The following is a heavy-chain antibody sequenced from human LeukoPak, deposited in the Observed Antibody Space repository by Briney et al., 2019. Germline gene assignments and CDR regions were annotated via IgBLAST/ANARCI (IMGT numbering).Heavy chain of an antibody. CDR2: IYYSGST. V-gene: IGHV4-59*01. CDR3: ARVDGFWYYFDY. CDR1: GGSISSYY. D-gene: IGHD3-3*01. J-gene: IGHJ4*02. Sequence: SETLSLTCTVSGGSISSYYWSWIRQPPGKGLEWIGYIYYSGSTNYNPSLKSRVTISVDTSKNKFSLRLSSVTAADTAVYYCARVDGFWYYFDYWGQGTLVTVSS.